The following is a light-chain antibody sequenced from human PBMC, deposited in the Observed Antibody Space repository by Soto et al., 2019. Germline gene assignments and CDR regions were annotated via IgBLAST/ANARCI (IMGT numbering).Light chain of an antibody. CDR2: DSS. V-gene: IGKV1-9*01. Sequence: IHLTQSPSSLAASXGDRVTVSCRAHHGIRTHLGWSQQNRGXAPAVLXYDSSTWQTGVPSRFSGTGSGTDFSLTISSLHPEDVATYYCQQVDSYPRTFGQGTKVDIK. CDR1: HGIRTH. CDR3: QQVDSYPRT. J-gene: IGKJ1*01.